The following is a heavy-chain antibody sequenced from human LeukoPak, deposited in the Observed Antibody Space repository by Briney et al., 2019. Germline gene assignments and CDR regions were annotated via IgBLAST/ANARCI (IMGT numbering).Heavy chain of an antibody. J-gene: IGHJ4*02. D-gene: IGHD6-13*01. CDR3: ERYFIAPPTYFDY. Sequence: PGGSLRLSCAASGFTFSSYWMSWVRQAPGKGLEWVANIKQDGSEKHYVDSVKGRFTISRDNAKNSLYLQMNSLRAEDTAVYYCERYFIAPPTYFDYWGQGTLVTVSS. CDR2: IKQDGSEK. V-gene: IGHV3-7*01. CDR1: GFTFSSYW.